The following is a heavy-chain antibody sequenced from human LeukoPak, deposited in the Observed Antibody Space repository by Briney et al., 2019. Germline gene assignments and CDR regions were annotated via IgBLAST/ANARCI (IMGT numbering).Heavy chain of an antibody. Sequence: SETLSLTCTVSGRSISSSSYYWGWIRQPPGKGLEWIGSIYYSGSTYYNPSLKSRVAISVDTSKNQFSLKLSSVTAADTAVYYCATRTVTENDYWGQGTLVTVSS. J-gene: IGHJ4*02. CDR3: ATRTVTENDY. V-gene: IGHV4-39*01. CDR1: GRSISSSSYY. CDR2: IYYSGST. D-gene: IGHD4-17*01.